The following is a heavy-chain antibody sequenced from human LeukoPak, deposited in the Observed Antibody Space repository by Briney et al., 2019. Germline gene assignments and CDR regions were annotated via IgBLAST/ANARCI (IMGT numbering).Heavy chain of an antibody. CDR3: ARDPGGTTSGNYLDY. D-gene: IGHD1-1*01. CDR2: IKQDGSEK. Sequence: GGSLRLSCAASGFTFSSYWMSWVRQAPGKGLEWVANIKQDGSEKYYVDSVKGRFTISRDNAKNSLYLQMNSLRAEDAAVYYCARDPGGTTSGNYLDYWGQGTLVTVSS. J-gene: IGHJ4*02. V-gene: IGHV3-7*01. CDR1: GFTFSSYW.